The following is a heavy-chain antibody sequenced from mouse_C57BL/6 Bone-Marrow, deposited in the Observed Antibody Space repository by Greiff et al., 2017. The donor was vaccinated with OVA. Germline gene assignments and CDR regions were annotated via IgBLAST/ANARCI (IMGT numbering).Heavy chain of an antibody. CDR1: GYTFTSYW. Sequence: VQLQQPGTELVKPGASVKLSCKASGYTFTSYWMHWVKQRPGQGLEWIGNINPSNGGTNYNEKFKSKATLTVDKSSSTAYMQLSSLTSEDSAVYYCARPGITTVGDFDYWGQGTTLTVSS. D-gene: IGHD1-1*01. J-gene: IGHJ2*01. V-gene: IGHV1-53*01. CDR2: INPSNGGT. CDR3: ARPGITTVGDFDY.